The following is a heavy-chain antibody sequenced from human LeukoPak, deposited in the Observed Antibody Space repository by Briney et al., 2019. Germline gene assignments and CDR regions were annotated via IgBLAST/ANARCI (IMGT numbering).Heavy chain of an antibody. CDR1: GYSFTSYW. CDR3: ARSYSSSWAGFDP. V-gene: IGHV5-51*01. D-gene: IGHD6-13*01. J-gene: IGHJ5*02. Sequence: GESLKISCKGSGYSFTSYWIGWVRQMPGKGLEWMGIIYPGDSDTRYSPSFQGQVTISADKSISTAYLQWSSLKASDTGMYYCARSYSSSWAGFDPWGQGTLVTVSS. CDR2: IYPGDSDT.